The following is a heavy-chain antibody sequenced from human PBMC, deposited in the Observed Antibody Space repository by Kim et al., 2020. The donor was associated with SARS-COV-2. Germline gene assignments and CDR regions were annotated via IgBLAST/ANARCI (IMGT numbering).Heavy chain of an antibody. V-gene: IGHV3-23*01. J-gene: IGHJ6*02. Sequence: RFTISRDNSKNTLYLQMNSLRAEDTAVYYCAKDQAGRIAAAGPCYYGMDVWGQGTTVTVSS. CDR3: AKDQAGRIAAAGPCYYGMDV. D-gene: IGHD6-13*01.